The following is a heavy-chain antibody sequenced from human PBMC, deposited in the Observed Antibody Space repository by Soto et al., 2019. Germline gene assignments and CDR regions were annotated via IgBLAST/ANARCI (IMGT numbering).Heavy chain of an antibody. CDR1: GGSISSGGYY. Sequence: QVQLQESGPGLVKPSQTLSLTCTVSGGSISSGGYYWSWIRQHPGKGLEWIGYIYYSGSTYYNPSLQGRXTXSXHTSKSQFSRKLSSVTAADTAVYYCARVFGFGGMDVWGQGTTVTVSS. D-gene: IGHD3-10*01. CDR3: ARVFGFGGMDV. J-gene: IGHJ6*02. V-gene: IGHV4-31*03. CDR2: IYYSGST.